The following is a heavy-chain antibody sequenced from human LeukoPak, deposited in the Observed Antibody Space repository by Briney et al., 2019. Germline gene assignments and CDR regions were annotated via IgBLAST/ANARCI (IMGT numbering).Heavy chain of an antibody. V-gene: IGHV3-7*03. D-gene: IGHD3-9*01. CDR3: ARVGYDILTGYYGGYYFDY. Sequence: SGGSLRLSCAASGFTFSTYWMTWVRQAPGKGLEWVANIKQDGNEKYYVDSVKGRFTISRDNAKNSLYLQMNSLRAEDTAVYYCARVGYDILTGYYGGYYFDYWGQGTLVTVSS. J-gene: IGHJ4*02. CDR2: IKQDGNEK. CDR1: GFTFSTYW.